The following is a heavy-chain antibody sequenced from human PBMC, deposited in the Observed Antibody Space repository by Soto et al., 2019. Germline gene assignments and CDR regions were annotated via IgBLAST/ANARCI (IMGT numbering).Heavy chain of an antibody. D-gene: IGHD5-12*01. CDR3: ATREGLPDPFDI. J-gene: IGHJ3*02. CDR2: IYHSGGT. V-gene: IGHV4-4*02. Sequence: QVQLQESGPGLVKPSGTLSLPCAVSGGSISSSQWWGWVRPSPGRGLEWIGEIYHSGGTNYNPSLYSRVTVSLDKSKNQFSLQLTSVPAADTAIYYCATREGLPDPFDIWGHGTMVTFSS. CDR1: GGSISSSQW.